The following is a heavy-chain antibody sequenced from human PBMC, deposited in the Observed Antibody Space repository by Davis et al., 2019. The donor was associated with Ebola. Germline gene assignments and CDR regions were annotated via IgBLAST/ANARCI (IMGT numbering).Heavy chain of an antibody. D-gene: IGHD6-13*01. J-gene: IGHJ4*02. V-gene: IGHV4-4*02. Sequence: PSETLSLTCAVSGDSISSSHWWAWVRQPPGKRPEWIGEMYHTGSINDSPSLKSRVTISLDKSKNQFSLNLTSVTAADTAVYYCASPPVLYSSSPNPDYWGQGTLVTVSS. CDR2: MYHTGSI. CDR1: GDSISSSHW. CDR3: ASPPVLYSSSPNPDY.